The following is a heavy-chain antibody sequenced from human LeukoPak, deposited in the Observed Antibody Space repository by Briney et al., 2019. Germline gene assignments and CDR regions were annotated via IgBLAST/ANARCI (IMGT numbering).Heavy chain of an antibody. Sequence: GGSLRLSCAASGFTFSSYAMHWVRQAPGKGLEWVAVISYDGSNKYYADSVKGRFTISRDNSKNTLYLQMNSLRAEDTAVYYCARDLPANPPRYYYLNWGQGTLVTVSS. J-gene: IGHJ4*02. V-gene: IGHV3-30-3*01. D-gene: IGHD3-10*01. CDR1: GFTFSSYA. CDR3: ARDLPANPPRYYYLN. CDR2: ISYDGSNK.